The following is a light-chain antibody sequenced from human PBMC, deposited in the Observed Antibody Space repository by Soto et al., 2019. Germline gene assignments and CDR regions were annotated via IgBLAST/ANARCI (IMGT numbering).Light chain of an antibody. J-gene: IGLJ2*01. V-gene: IGLV3-21*02. CDR3: QVWDSSTAQNVV. Sequence: SYELTQPPSVSVAPGQTARITCGGNKIGTKSVHWYQQKPGQAPVLVVFDDSDRPSGIPERFSGSNSGNTATLTISRVEARDEADYYCQVWDSSTAQNVVFGGGTQLTVL. CDR2: DDS. CDR1: KIGTKS.